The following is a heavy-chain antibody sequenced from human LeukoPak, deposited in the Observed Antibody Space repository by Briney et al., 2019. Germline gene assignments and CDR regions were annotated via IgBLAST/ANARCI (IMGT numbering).Heavy chain of an antibody. CDR2: ISGSGGST. V-gene: IGHV3-23*01. Sequence: GGSLRLSCAASGFTFSSYAMSWVRQAPGKGLEWVSAISGSGGSTYYADSVKGRFTISRDNSKNTLYLQMNSLRAEDTAVYYCAKSGYYYDSSGYPLTFDYWGQGTLVTVSS. CDR1: GFTFSSYA. J-gene: IGHJ4*02. CDR3: AKSGYYYDSSGYPLTFDY. D-gene: IGHD3-22*01.